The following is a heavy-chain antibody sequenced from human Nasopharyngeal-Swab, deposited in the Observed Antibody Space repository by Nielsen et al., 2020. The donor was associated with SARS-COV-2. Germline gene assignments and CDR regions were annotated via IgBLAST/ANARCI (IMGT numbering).Heavy chain of an antibody. Sequence: GGSLRLSCAASGFTFSSYAMSWVRQAPGKGLEWVSIISGNDNTTYYADSVKDRFTTSRDNSKNTLYLQTNSLRVEDTAVYYCAKAPYLRGLDVWGQGTTVTVSS. D-gene: IGHD2-21*01. CDR1: GFTFSSYA. CDR3: AKAPYLRGLDV. CDR2: ISGNDNTT. V-gene: IGHV3-23*01. J-gene: IGHJ6*02.